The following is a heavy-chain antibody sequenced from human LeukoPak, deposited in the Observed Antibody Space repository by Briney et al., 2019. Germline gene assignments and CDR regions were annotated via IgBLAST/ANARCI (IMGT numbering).Heavy chain of an antibody. V-gene: IGHV4-39*07. CDR3: ARGPQVAAAGGYYYYYGMDV. CDR1: GGSISSSSYY. D-gene: IGHD6-13*01. CDR2: IYYSGST. Sequence: SETLSLTCTVSGGSISSSSYYWGWIRQPPGKGLEWIGSIYYSGSTYYNPSLKSRVTISVDTSKNQFSLKLSSVTAADTAVYYCARGPQVAAAGGYYYYYGMDVWGQGTTVTVSS. J-gene: IGHJ6*02.